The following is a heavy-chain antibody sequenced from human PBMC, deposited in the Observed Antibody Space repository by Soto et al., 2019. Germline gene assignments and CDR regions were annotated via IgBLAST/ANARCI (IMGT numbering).Heavy chain of an antibody. CDR1: GGSISSGGYY. V-gene: IGHV4-31*03. J-gene: IGHJ3*02. Sequence: QVQLQESGPGLVKPSQTLSLTCTVSGGSISSGGYYWSWIRQHPGKGLEWIGYIYYSGSTYYNPSLKSRVTISVDTSKNQFSLKLSSVTAADTAVYYCARDNYYGGNSDAFDIWGQGTMVTVSS. CDR2: IYYSGST. CDR3: ARDNYYGGNSDAFDI. D-gene: IGHD4-17*01.